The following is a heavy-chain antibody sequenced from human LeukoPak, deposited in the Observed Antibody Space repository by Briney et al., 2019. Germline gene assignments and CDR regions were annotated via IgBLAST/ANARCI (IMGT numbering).Heavy chain of an antibody. J-gene: IGHJ4*02. CDR3: ARVAPGGGSGSPGDY. CDR2: ISYDGSNK. CDR1: GFTFSSYA. V-gene: IGHV3-30*04. Sequence: GRSLRLSCAASGFTFSSYAMHWVRQAPGKGLEWVAVISYDGSNKYYADSVKGRFTVSRDNSKNTLYLQMNSLRAEDTAVYYCARVAPGGGSGSPGDYWGQGTLVTVSS. D-gene: IGHD6-19*01.